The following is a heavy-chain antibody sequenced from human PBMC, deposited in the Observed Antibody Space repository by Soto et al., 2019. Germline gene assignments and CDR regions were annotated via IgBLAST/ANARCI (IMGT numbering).Heavy chain of an antibody. D-gene: IGHD2-21*01. CDR2: ISSSSYI. CDR3: ARDDWAVKYAFDI. V-gene: IGHV3-21*01. CDR1: GFTFSSYS. Sequence: GGSLRLSCAASGFTFSSYSMNWVRQAPGKGLEWVSSISSSSYIYYADSVKGRFTISRDNAKNSLYLQMNSLRAEDTAVYYCARDDWAVKYAFDIWGQGTMVTVAS. J-gene: IGHJ3*02.